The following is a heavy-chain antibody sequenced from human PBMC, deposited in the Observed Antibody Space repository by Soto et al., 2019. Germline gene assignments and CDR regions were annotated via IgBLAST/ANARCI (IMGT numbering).Heavy chain of an antibody. V-gene: IGHV3-23*01. Sequence: GGSLRLSCAASGFTFTSYAMNWVRQAPGKGLEWVSAISGSGGITYYADSVKGRFTISRDNSRNTLYLQMNSLRAVDTAVYFCASKLSSGWYFYFDYWGQGALVTVSS. J-gene: IGHJ4*02. CDR1: GFTFTSYA. CDR2: ISGSGGIT. CDR3: ASKLSSGWYFYFDY. D-gene: IGHD6-19*01.